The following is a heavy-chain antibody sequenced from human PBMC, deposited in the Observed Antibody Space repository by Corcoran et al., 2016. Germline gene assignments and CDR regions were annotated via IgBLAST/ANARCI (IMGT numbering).Heavy chain of an antibody. CDR3: ARDNGWSCSTTSCHYYYYGMDV. Sequence: EVQLVESGGGLVQPGGSQRLSCAASGFTFSGYWMSWVRQAPGKGLEWVANIKQDGGEKYYVDSVRGRFTISRDNAKNSLYLQMNSLRAEDTALYYCARDNGWSCSTTSCHYYYYGMDVWGQGTTVTVSS. V-gene: IGHV3-7*03. CDR1: GFTFSGYW. J-gene: IGHJ6*02. D-gene: IGHD2-2*01. CDR2: IKQDGGEK.